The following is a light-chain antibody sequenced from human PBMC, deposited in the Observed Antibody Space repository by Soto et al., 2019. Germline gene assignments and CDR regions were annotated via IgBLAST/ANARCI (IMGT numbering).Light chain of an antibody. V-gene: IGLV2-23*01. CDR2: EGR. Sequence: QSVLTQPASVSGSPGQSITISCTGTSSDVGSYNLVSWYQQHPGKAPKLMIYEGRKRPSGVSNRFSGSKSGNTASLTISGLQAEVEADYYCCSYAGSSTYLVFGGGTKLTVL. CDR3: CSYAGSSTYLV. CDR1: SSDVGSYNL. J-gene: IGLJ2*01.